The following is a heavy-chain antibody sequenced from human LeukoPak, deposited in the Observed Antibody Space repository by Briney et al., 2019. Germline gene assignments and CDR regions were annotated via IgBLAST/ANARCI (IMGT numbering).Heavy chain of an antibody. CDR2: ISAYNGNT. J-gene: IGHJ5*02. V-gene: IGHV1-18*01. CDR3: ARVLSPVLRFLEWPTVGDWFDP. Sequence: ASVKVSCKASGYTFTSYGISWVRQAPGQGLEWMGWISAYNGNTNYAQKLQGGVTMTTDTSTSTAYMELRSLRSDDTAVYYCARVLSPVLRFLEWPTVGDWFDPWGQGTLVTVSS. CDR1: GYTFTSYG. D-gene: IGHD3-3*01.